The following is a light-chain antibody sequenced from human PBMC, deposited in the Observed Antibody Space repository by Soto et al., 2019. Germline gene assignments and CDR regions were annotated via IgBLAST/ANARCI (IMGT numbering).Light chain of an antibody. CDR2: AAS. CDR1: QSISSY. Sequence: DIQMTQSPSSLSASVGDRATITCLASQSISSYLNWYQQKPWKAPKLLIYAASSLQSGVQSRFSDSGSATDYTLNISSLQPEYFENYYCQERYSPGIPSCQETRLDIK. CDR3: QERYSPGIP. J-gene: IGKJ5*01. V-gene: IGKV1-39*01.